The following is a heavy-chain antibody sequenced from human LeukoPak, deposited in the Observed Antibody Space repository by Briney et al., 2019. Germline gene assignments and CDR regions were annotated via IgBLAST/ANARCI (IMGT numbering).Heavy chain of an antibody. CDR1: GFTFSSYA. D-gene: IGHD2-2*01. J-gene: IGHJ4*02. CDR2: ISYDGSNK. Sequence: GRSLRLSCAASGFTFSSYAMLWVRQAPGKGLEWVAVISYDGSNKYYADSVKGRFTISRDNSKNTLYLQMNSLRAEDTAVYYCARGASIIEAAIFDYWGQGTLVTVSS. V-gene: IGHV3-30-3*01. CDR3: ARGASIIEAAIFDY.